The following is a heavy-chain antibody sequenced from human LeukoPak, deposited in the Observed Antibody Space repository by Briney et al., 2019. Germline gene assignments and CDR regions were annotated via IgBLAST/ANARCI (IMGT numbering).Heavy chain of an antibody. D-gene: IGHD3-10*02. J-gene: IGHJ6*04. CDR1: GITFSSYE. CDR2: ISTSGSTI. V-gene: IGHV3-48*03. Sequence: GGSLRLSCEAPGITFSSYEMNWVRQAPGKGLKWVSYISTSGSTIYYADSVKGRFTISRDNAKNSLYLQMNSLRAEDTAVYYCAELGITMIGGVWGKGTTVTISS. CDR3: AELGITMIGGV.